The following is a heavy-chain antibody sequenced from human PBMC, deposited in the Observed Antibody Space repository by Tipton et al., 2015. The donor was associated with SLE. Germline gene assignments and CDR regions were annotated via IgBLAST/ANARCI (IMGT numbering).Heavy chain of an antibody. J-gene: IGHJ6*02. CDR2: INSDSSST. CDR1: GFTFYNYW. D-gene: IGHD2/OR15-2a*01. V-gene: IGHV3-74*01. Sequence: GSLRLSCAASGFTFYNYWMHWVRQAPGKGLVWVSRINSDSSSTSYADSVKGRFTISRDNAKNTFYLQMNSLRAEDTAVYYCARAPVQYYTTDVWGQGTTVTVSS. CDR3: ARAPVQYYTTDV.